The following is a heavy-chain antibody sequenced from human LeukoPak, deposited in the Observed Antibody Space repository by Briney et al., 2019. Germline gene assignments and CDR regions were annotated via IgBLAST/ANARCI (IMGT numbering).Heavy chain of an antibody. CDR2: ISYDGSYK. CDR3: ARDPGGYSGYDYGYFDY. V-gene: IGHV3-30*04. J-gene: IGHJ4*02. CDR1: GFAFSSYA. Sequence: GGSLRLSCAASGFAFSSYAMHWVRQAPGKGLEWVAVISYDGSYKYYADSLKGRFTISRDNSKNTLYLQMNSLRAEDTSVYYCARDPGGYSGYDYGYFDYWGQGTLVTVSS. D-gene: IGHD5-12*01.